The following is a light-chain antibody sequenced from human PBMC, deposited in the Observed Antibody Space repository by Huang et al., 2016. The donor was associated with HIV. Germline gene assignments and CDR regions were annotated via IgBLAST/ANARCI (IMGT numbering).Light chain of an antibody. CDR3: QKYDSAPRT. V-gene: IGKV1-27*01. CDR2: VAS. J-gene: IGKJ1*01. Sequence: DIQMTQSPSSLSAFVGDTVTITCRASQVIGISLAWYQQKPGRPPKLLIYVASTLQSGVPSRFSGSGSGTDFTLTISNLQTEDIATYYCQKYDSAPRTFGQGTRV. CDR1: QVIGIS.